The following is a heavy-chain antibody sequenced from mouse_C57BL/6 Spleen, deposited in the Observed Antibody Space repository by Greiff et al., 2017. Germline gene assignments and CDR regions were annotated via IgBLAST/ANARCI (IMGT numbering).Heavy chain of an antibody. D-gene: IGHD1-1*01. CDR2: IRLKSDNYAT. J-gene: IGHJ1*03. CDR3: TRDGSSYLYWYFDV. CDR1: GFTFSNYW. V-gene: IGHV6-3*01. Sequence: EVHLVESGGGLVQPGGSMKLSCVASGFTFSNYWMNWVRQSPEKGLEWVAQIRLKSDNYATHYAESVKGRFTISRDDSKSSVYLQMNNLRAEDTGIYYCTRDGSSYLYWYFDVWGTGTTVTVSS.